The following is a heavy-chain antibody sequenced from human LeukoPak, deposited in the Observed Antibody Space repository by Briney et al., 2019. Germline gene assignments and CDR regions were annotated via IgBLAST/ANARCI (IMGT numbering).Heavy chain of an antibody. CDR1: GYTFTSYY. V-gene: IGHV1-46*01. D-gene: IGHD5-18*01. J-gene: IGHJ6*03. Sequence: EASVKVSCKASGYTFTSYYMHWVRQAPGQGLEWMGIINPSGGSTSYAQKFQGRVTMTRDMSISTAYMELSRLRSDDTAVYYCARGEGGYSYGLYYYYYMDVWGKGTTVTVSS. CDR3: ARGEGGYSYGLYYYYYMDV. CDR2: INPSGGST.